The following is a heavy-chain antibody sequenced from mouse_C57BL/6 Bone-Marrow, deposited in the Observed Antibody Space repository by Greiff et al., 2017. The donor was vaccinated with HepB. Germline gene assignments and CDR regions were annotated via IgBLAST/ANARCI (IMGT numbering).Heavy chain of an antibody. Sequence: QVQLQQPGAELVRPGSSVKLSCKASGYTFTSYWMDWVNQRPGQGLEWIGNIYPSDSETHYNQKFKDKATLTVDKSSSTAYMQLSSLTSEDSAVYYCARLRGAWFAYWGQGTLVTVSA. D-gene: IGHD2-12*01. CDR3: ARLRGAWFAY. CDR1: GYTFTSYW. J-gene: IGHJ3*01. CDR2: IYPSDSET. V-gene: IGHV1-61*01.